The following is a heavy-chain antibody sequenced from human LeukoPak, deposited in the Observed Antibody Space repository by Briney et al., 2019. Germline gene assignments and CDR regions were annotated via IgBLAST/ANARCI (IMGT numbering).Heavy chain of an antibody. CDR1: GFTFSNYW. D-gene: IGHD3-10*02. CDR3: ARAEGQEWDLFGELLSDAFDI. Sequence: GGSLRLSCAASGFTFSNYWMSWVRQAPGKGLEWVANIKQDGSEKYYVDSVKGRFTISRDNAKNSLYLQMNSLRAEDTAVYYCARAEGQEWDLFGELLSDAFDIWGQGTMVTVSS. V-gene: IGHV3-7*01. CDR2: IKQDGSEK. J-gene: IGHJ3*02.